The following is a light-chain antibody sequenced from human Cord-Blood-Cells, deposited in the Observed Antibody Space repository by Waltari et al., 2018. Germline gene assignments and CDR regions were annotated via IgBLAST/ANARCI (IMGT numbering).Light chain of an antibody. CDR1: SSDVGSSNL. J-gene: IGLJ3*02. Sequence: QSALTQPASVSGSPGQPITISCTGTSSDVGSSNLVPWYQQHPGKAPKLMIYEGSKRPSGVSNRFSGSKSGNTASLTISGLQAEDEADYYCCSYAGSSSWVFGGGTKLTVL. CDR2: EGS. CDR3: CSYAGSSSWV. V-gene: IGLV2-23*01.